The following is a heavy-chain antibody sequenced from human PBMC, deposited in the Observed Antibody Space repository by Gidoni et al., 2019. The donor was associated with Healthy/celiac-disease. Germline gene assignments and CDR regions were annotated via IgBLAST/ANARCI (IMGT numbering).Heavy chain of an antibody. V-gene: IGHV3-53*04. CDR3: AREYSSGWYYFDY. D-gene: IGHD6-19*01. CDR1: GFTVSSNY. CDR2: IYSGGST. J-gene: IGHJ4*02. Sequence: EVQLVESGGGLVQPGGSLTLSCAASGFTVSSNYMSWVRQAPGKGLEWVSVIYSGGSTYYADSVKGRFTISRHNSKNTLYLQMNSLRAEDTAVYYCAREYSSGWYYFDYWGQGTLVTVSS.